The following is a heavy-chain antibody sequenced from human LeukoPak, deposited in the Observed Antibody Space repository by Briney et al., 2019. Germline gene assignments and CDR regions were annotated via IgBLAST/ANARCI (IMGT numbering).Heavy chain of an antibody. CDR3: ARVFYRWFDP. CDR2: ISGSGGST. D-gene: IGHD2/OR15-2a*01. J-gene: IGHJ5*02. Sequence: EAGGSLRLSCAASGFTFSSYGMSWVRQAPGKGLEWVSAISGSGGSTYYADSVKGRFTISRDNSKNTLYLHVNSLRPEDTAVYYCARVFYRWFDPWGQGTLVTVSS. V-gene: IGHV3-23*01. CDR1: GFTFSSYG.